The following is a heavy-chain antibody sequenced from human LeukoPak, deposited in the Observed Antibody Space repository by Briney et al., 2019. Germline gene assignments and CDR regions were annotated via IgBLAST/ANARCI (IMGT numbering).Heavy chain of an antibody. D-gene: IGHD5-12*01. V-gene: IGHV1-3*04. Sequence: ASVNVSCKASGYTFTTYPIHWVRQAPGQRLEWMGWSNTGNAYTEFSQKFQGRVTITTDTSASAIYMELSSLRSEDTAVYYCAREDIVATRVPDYWGQGTLVTVSS. CDR1: GYTFTTYP. CDR3: AREDIVATRVPDY. J-gene: IGHJ4*02. CDR2: SNTGNAYT.